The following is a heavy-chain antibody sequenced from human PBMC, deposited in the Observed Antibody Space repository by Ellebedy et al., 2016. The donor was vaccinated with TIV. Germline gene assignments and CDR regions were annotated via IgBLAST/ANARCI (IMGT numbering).Heavy chain of an antibody. CDR3: ARVGWDLVAASDV. CDR2: IGHDGSNK. Sequence: GESLKISCPASGITFSTHNLHWVRHAPGKGLEWVAVIGHDGSNKYYAASLEGRFTISRDNYKNKLYLQMNSLRPDDTAVYYCARVGWDLVAASDVWGHGTMVTVSS. D-gene: IGHD1-26*01. J-gene: IGHJ3*01. CDR1: GITFSTHN. V-gene: IGHV3-33*01.